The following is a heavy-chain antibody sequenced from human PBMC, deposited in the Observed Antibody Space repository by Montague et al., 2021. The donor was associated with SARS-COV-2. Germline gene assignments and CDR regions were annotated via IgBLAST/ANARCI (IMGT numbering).Heavy chain of an antibody. CDR1: GFTFSSYG. Sequence: SLRLSCAASGFTFSSYGMHWVRQAPGKGLEWVAVIWYDGSNKYYADPVKGRFTISRDNSKNTLYLQMNSLRAEDTAVYYCARDLGWGNYYGSGSPDAFDIWGQGTMVTVSS. J-gene: IGHJ3*02. D-gene: IGHD3-10*01. CDR3: ARDLGWGNYYGSGSPDAFDI. V-gene: IGHV3-33*01. CDR2: IWYDGSNK.